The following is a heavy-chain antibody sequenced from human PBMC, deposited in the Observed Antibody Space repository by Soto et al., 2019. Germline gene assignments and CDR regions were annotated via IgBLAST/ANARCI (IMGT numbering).Heavy chain of an antibody. D-gene: IGHD3-3*01. CDR2: MNPNSGNT. V-gene: IGHV1-8*01. Sequence: ASVMVSCKASGYTFTSYDINWVRQATGQGLEWMGWMNPNSGNTGYAQKFQGRVTMTRNTSISTAYMELSSLRSEDTAVYYCARGGIRFLEWLPPYGMDVWGQGTTVTVSS. J-gene: IGHJ6*02. CDR3: ARGGIRFLEWLPPYGMDV. CDR1: GYTFTSYD.